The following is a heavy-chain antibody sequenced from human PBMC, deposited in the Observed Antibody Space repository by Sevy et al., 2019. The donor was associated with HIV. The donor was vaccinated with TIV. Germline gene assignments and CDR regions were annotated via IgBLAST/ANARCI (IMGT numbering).Heavy chain of an antibody. CDR1: GGSISSYY. CDR3: ARVREYGAEAGTRDYYYYYMDV. V-gene: IGHV4-59*12. J-gene: IGHJ6*03. D-gene: IGHD6-19*01. CDR2: IYYSGNT. Sequence: SETLSLTCTVSGGSISSYYWSWIRQPPGKGLEWIGYIYYSGNTNYNPSLKSRVTISVDTSKNQFSLKLSSVTAADSVVYYCARVREYGAEAGTRDYYYYYMDVWGKGTTVTVSS.